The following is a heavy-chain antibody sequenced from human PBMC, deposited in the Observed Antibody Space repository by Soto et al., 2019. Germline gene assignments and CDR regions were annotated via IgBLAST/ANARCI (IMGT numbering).Heavy chain of an antibody. CDR2: IYYSGST. D-gene: IGHD2-2*02. V-gene: IGHV4-31*03. CDR3: ARSMEYCSSTSCYTGEYYYYYGMDV. CDR1: GGSISSGGYY. J-gene: IGHJ6*02. Sequence: SETLSLTCTVSGGSISSGGYYWSRIRQHPGKGLEWIGYIYYSGSTYYNPSLKSRVTISVDTSKNQFSLKLSSVTAADTAVYYCARSMEYCSSTSCYTGEYYYYYGMDVWGQGRTVTVS.